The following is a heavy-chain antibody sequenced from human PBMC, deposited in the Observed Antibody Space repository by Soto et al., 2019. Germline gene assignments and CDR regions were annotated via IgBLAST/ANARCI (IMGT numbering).Heavy chain of an antibody. CDR3: ARSEEDSDYYYYGLDV. CDR1: GDSVSSSSVA. Sequence: PSQTLSLTCVISGDSVSSSSVAWNWVRQSPSRGLEWLGRTYYRSRWYSDFAVSVRGRIVINADTSKNQFSLQLNSVTPEDTAVYFCARSEEDSDYYYYGLDVWGQGTTVTVPS. J-gene: IGHJ6*02. CDR2: TYYRSRWYS. V-gene: IGHV6-1*01. D-gene: IGHD2-15*01.